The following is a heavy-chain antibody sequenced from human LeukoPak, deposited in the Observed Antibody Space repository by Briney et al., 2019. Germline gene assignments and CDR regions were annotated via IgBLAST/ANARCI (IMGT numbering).Heavy chain of an antibody. CDR2: ISYDGSNK. CDR3: AKDSEVATDGYYFDY. Sequence: GSLRLSCAASGFTFSSYAMHWVRQAPGKGLEWVAVISYDGSNKYYADSVKGRFTISRDNSKNTLYLQMNSLRAEDTAVYYCAKDSEVATDGYYFDYWGQGTLVTVSS. J-gene: IGHJ4*02. V-gene: IGHV3-30-3*01. CDR1: GFTFSSYA. D-gene: IGHD5-12*01.